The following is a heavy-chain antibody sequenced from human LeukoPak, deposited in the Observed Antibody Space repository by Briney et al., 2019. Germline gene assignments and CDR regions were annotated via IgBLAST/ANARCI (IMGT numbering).Heavy chain of an antibody. Sequence: PSETLSLTCTVSGGSISSYYWSWIRQPPGKGLEWIGYIYYSGSTNYNPSLKSRVTISVDTSKNQFSLKLSSVTAADMAVYYCARCDCSGGSCYSFWGTRPVGYFDYWGQGTLVTVSS. CDR3: ARCDCSGGSCYSFWGTRPVGYFDY. J-gene: IGHJ4*02. D-gene: IGHD2-15*01. CDR2: IYYSGST. CDR1: GGSISSYY. V-gene: IGHV4-59*08.